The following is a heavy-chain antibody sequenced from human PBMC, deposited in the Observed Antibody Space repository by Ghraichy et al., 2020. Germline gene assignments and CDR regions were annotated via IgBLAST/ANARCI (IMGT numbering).Heavy chain of an antibody. CDR2: IYYSGST. D-gene: IGHD3-3*01. CDR3: ARAHYDFWSGYSDAFDI. J-gene: IGHJ3*02. V-gene: IGHV4-31*03. CDR1: GGSISSGGYY. Sequence: SETLSLTCTVSGGSISSGGYYWSWIRQHPGKGLEWIGYIYYSGSTYYNPSLKSRVTISVDTSKNQFSLKLSSVTAADTAVYYCARAHYDFWSGYSDAFDIWGQGTMVTVSS.